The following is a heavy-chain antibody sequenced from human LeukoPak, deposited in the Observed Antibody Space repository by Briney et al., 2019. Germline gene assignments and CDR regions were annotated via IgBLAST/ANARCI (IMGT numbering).Heavy chain of an antibody. J-gene: IGHJ4*02. V-gene: IGHV3-23*01. Sequence: GGSLRLSCAASGFTFSSYAMSWVRQAPGKGLEWVSAISGSGGSTYYADSVKGRFTISRDNSKNTLYLQMNSLRAEDTAVYHCAKVNRGYSHVEYYFDYWGQGTLVTVSS. CDR1: GFTFSSYA. CDR2: ISGSGGST. CDR3: AKVNRGYSHVEYYFDY. D-gene: IGHD5-18*01.